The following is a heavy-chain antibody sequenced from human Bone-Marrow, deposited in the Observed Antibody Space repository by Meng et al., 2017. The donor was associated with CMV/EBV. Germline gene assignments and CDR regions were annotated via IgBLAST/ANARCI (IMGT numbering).Heavy chain of an antibody. CDR2: IYYSGST. D-gene: IGHD6-19*01. CDR1: GGSISSSSYY. V-gene: IGHV4-39*07. Sequence: SATLSLTCSVSGGSISSSSYYWGWIRQPPGKGLELIGSIYYSGSTYYNPSLKSRVTISVDTSKNQFSLKLSSVTAADTAVYYCARGGQWLVTNWFDPWGQGTLVTVSS. J-gene: IGHJ5*02. CDR3: ARGGQWLVTNWFDP.